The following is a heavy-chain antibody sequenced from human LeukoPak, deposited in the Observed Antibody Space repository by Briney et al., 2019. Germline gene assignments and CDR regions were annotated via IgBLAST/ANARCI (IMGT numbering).Heavy chain of an antibody. J-gene: IGHJ4*02. V-gene: IGHV3-15*01. Sequence: GGSLRPSCAASGFTSSNVWMSWVRQAPGKGLEWVGRIISKTDGGTTDYASPVKGRFTISRDDSKNTLYLQMNSLKTEDTAVYYCTTESYDTWGQGTLVTVSS. CDR2: IISKTDGGTT. CDR1: GFTSSNVW. D-gene: IGHD3-16*01. CDR3: TTESYDT.